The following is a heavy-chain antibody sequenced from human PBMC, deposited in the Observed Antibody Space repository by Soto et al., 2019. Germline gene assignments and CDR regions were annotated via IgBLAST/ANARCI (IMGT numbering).Heavy chain of an antibody. J-gene: IGHJ5*02. Sequence: ASVKVSCKASGYTFTNYGISWVRQAPGQGLEWMGWISGYNGNTNYAQKLQGRVTVTTDTSTSTAYMELRSLRSDDTAVYYCARGPRNAPMIRGVIGFFGPWGQGTLVTVSS. CDR1: GYTFTNYG. D-gene: IGHD3-10*01. V-gene: IGHV1-18*04. CDR3: ARGPRNAPMIRGVIGFFGP. CDR2: ISGYNGNT.